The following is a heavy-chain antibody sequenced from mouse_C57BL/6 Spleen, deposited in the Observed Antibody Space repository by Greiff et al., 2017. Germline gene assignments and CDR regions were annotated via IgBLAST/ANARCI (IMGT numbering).Heavy chain of an antibody. Sequence: QVHVKQPGTELVKPGASVKLSCKASGYTFTSYWMHWVKQRPGQGLEWIGNINPSNGGTNYNEKFKSKATLTVDKSSSTAYMQLSSLTSEDSAVYYCASLNSSGEFAYWGQGTLVTVSA. CDR1: GYTFTSYW. D-gene: IGHD3-2*02. CDR3: ASLNSSGEFAY. V-gene: IGHV1-53*01. J-gene: IGHJ3*01. CDR2: INPSNGGT.